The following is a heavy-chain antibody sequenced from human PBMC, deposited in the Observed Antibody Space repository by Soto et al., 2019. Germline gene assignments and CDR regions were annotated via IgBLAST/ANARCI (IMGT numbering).Heavy chain of an antibody. CDR2: IYYSGST. CDR3: ARLGGYYQALDS. V-gene: IGHV4-30-4*08. D-gene: IGHD3-22*01. Sequence: SETLSLTCTVSGGSISSGDYYWSWIRQHPGKGLEWIGYIYYSGSTYYNPSLKSRVTISVDTSKNQFSLKLSSVTAADTAVYYCARLGGYYQALDSWGPGTLVTVSS. J-gene: IGHJ4*02. CDR1: GGSISSGDYY.